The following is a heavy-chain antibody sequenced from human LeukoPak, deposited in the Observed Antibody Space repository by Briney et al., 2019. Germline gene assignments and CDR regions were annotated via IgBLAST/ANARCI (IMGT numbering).Heavy chain of an antibody. J-gene: IGHJ4*02. Sequence: ASVKVSCKASGYTFTSYYMHWMRQAPGQGPEWMGMINPRGGSTDYAQKFQGRVTMTSDTSTSTVYMELHSLRSEDTAVYFCARVGITAATADYWGQGTLVTVSS. CDR1: GYTFTSYY. CDR2: INPRGGST. V-gene: IGHV1-46*01. CDR3: ARVGITAATADY. D-gene: IGHD4-23*01.